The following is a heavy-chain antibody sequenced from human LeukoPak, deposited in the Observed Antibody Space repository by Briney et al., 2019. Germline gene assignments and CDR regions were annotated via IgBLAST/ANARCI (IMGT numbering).Heavy chain of an antibody. D-gene: IGHD5-18*01. CDR3: ARTTEGGYTYDYFYYYYMDV. Sequence: SEALSLTCTVSGGSVNSYYWSWIRQSPGKGLEWIGYIYYSGSTNYNPSLKSRVTMSVDMSKNQFSLKLRSVTAADTAVYYCARTTEGGYTYDYFYYYYMDVWGKGTTVTISS. J-gene: IGHJ6*03. CDR2: IYYSGST. V-gene: IGHV4-59*02. CDR1: GGSVNSYY.